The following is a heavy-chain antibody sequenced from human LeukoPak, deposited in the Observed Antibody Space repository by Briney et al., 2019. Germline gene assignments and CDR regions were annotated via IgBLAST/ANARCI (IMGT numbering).Heavy chain of an antibody. D-gene: IGHD5-18*01. CDR3: AKGDEKRGYSYGRGAFDI. J-gene: IGHJ3*02. V-gene: IGHV3-23*01. CDR1: GFSINTYA. CDR2: FGRTSPGT. Sequence: GGSLRLSCAASGFSINTYAMSWVRQAPGKGLEWVSTFGRTSPGTYYADSVKGRFTISRDNAKNSLYLQMNSLRAEDTALYYCAKGDEKRGYSYGRGAFDIWGQGTMVTVSS.